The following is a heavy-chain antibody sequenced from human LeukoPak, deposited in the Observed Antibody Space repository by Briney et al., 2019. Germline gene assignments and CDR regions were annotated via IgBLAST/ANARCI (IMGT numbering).Heavy chain of an antibody. D-gene: IGHD6-13*01. V-gene: IGHV3-23*01. CDR2: ISRSGGST. CDR1: GLTFSSCA. J-gene: IGHJ4*02. CDR3: AKGYSSSWYGGQAYDY. Sequence: GGSVRLSCAASGLTFSSCAMSWVRQAPGKGLEWVSSISRSGGSTYYADSVKGRFTIARDNSKNTLYLQMNSLRAEDTAVYYCAKGYSSSWYGGQAYDYWGQGTLVTVSS.